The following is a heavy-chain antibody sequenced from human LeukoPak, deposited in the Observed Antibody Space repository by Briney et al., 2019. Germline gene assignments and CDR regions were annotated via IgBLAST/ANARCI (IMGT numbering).Heavy chain of an antibody. Sequence: SETLSLTCAVYGGSFSGYYWSWIRQPPGKGLEWIGEINHSGSINYNPSLKSRVTISVDTSKNQFSLKLSSVTAADTAVYYCARGGGSSWYGRGNDAFDIWGQGTMVTVSS. V-gene: IGHV4-34*01. CDR1: GGSFSGYY. J-gene: IGHJ3*02. D-gene: IGHD6-13*01. CDR3: ARGGGSSWYGRGNDAFDI. CDR2: INHSGSI.